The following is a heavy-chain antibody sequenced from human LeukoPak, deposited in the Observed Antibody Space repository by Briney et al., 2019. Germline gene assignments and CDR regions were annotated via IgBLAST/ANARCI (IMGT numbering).Heavy chain of an antibody. V-gene: IGHV3-30*03. CDR3: ARDRINMLVLGHDSGLDC. D-gene: IGHD3-10*02. Sequence: GGSLRLSCVGSGFSLNEYGVHWVRQAPGKGLEWVAVVSYHGGHKYYAGSVKGRFTISRDASSDTVSLQMNSLRVEDTAVYYCARDRINMLVLGHDSGLDCWGQGTLVTVSS. CDR2: VSYHGGHK. CDR1: GFSLNEYG. J-gene: IGHJ4*02.